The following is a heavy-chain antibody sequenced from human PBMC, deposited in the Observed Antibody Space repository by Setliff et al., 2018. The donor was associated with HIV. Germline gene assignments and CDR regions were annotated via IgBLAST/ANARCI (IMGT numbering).Heavy chain of an antibody. V-gene: IGHV4-39*01. J-gene: IGHJ6*03. Sequence: SETLSLTCTVSGASIISGDYYWAWIRQAPGKGLEWIGSVYDRGDTWYNPSLQSRATISLDMSKRLFSLKLTSVTAAETAVYYCSRRSYDALSALVGYYYYEDVWGNGTTVTVSS. CDR2: VYDRGDT. D-gene: IGHD3-3*01. CDR3: SRRSYDALSALVGYYYYEDV. CDR1: GASIISGDYY.